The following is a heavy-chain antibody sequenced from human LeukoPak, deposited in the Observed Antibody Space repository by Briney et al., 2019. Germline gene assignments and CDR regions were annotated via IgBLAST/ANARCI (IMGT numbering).Heavy chain of an antibody. CDR2: VNTNSGGT. J-gene: IGHJ4*02. CDR1: GHTFTNFD. CDR3: ARGRGGTIIRGYLDS. Sequence: ASVKVSCKASGHTFTNFDIMWVRQATGQGLEWMGWVNTNSGGTGYAQKFQGRVSMTRDTSIGTAYMELSSLRSEDTAIYYCARGRGGTIIRGYLDSWGRGTLVSVSS. D-gene: IGHD3-10*01. V-gene: IGHV1-8*01.